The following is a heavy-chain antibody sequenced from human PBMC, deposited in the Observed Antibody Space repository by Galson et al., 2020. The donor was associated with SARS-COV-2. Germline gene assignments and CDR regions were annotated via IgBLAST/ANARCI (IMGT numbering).Heavy chain of an antibody. J-gene: IGHJ6*02. CDR2: IYYSGST. D-gene: IGHD3-10*01. CDR3: ARERGRRVRGVIPPYGMDV. CDR1: GGSVSSGSYY. Sequence: SETLSLTCTVSGGSVSSGSYYWSWIRQPPGKGLEWIGYIYYSGSTNYNPSLKSRVTISVDTSKNQFSLKLSSVTAADTAVYYCARERGRRVRGVIPPYGMDVWGQGTTVTVSS. V-gene: IGHV4-61*01.